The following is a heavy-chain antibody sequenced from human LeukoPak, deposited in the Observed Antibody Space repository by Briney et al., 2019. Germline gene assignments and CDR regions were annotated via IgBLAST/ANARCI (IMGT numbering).Heavy chain of an antibody. CDR1: GFTFSTYT. CDR3: ARNEFEWELLSPFDQ. J-gene: IGHJ4*02. Sequence: GGSLRLSCAASGFTFSTYTVHLLRQAPRKALNNVALISYDRNSKYYAGSVKGRFTISRDNPKNTLDLQMNSLRVEDTAVYYCARNEFEWELLSPFDQWGQGTLVTVSS. D-gene: IGHD1-26*01. V-gene: IGHV3-30-3*01. CDR2: ISYDRNSK.